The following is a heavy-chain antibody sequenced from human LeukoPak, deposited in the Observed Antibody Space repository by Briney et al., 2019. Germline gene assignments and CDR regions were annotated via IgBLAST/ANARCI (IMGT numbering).Heavy chain of an antibody. CDR2: ISGSGGST. D-gene: IGHD3-22*01. CDR1: GFTFSSYA. CDR3: AKFSYYDSSGYPIYFDY. V-gene: IGHV3-23*01. Sequence: GSLRLSCAASGFTFSSYAMSWVRQAPGKGLEWVSAISGSGGSTYYADSVKGRFTISRDNSKNTLYLQMNSLRAEDTAVYYCAKFSYYDSSGYPIYFDYWGQGTLVTVSS. J-gene: IGHJ4*02.